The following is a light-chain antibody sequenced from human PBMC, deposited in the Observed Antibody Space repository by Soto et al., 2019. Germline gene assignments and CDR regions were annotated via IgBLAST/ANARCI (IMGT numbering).Light chain of an antibody. Sequence: QLVLTQSPSASASLGASVKLTCTLSSGHSSYAIAWHQQQPEKGPRYVMKINSDGSHNKGDGIPDRFSGSSSGPERYLTISSLQSGDEADYYCQTWGTGIRVFGGGTKVTVL. CDR3: QTWGTGIRV. CDR1: SGHSSYA. CDR2: INSDGSH. V-gene: IGLV4-69*01. J-gene: IGLJ3*02.